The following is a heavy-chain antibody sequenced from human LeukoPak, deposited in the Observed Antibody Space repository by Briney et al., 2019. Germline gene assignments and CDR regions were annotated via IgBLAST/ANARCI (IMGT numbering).Heavy chain of an antibody. D-gene: IGHD6-19*01. J-gene: IGHJ6*02. CDR3: ARSYSSGYYYGMDV. CDR1: GFTFSSYA. CDR2: ISYDGSNK. V-gene: IGHV3-30-3*01. Sequence: PGRSLRLSYAASGFTFSSYAMHWVRQAPGKGLEWVAVISYDGSNKYYADSVKGRFTISRDNSKNTLYLQMNSLRAEDTAVYYCARSYSSGYYYGMDVWGQGTTVTVSS.